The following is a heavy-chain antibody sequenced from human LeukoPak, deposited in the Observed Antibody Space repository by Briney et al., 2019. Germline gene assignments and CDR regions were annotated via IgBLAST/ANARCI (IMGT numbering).Heavy chain of an antibody. CDR3: ARDRTLYSYYGSGSPFDY. V-gene: IGHV3-33*08. CDR1: GFTFSSYS. CDR2: IWYDGSNK. D-gene: IGHD3-10*01. J-gene: IGHJ4*02. Sequence: GGSLRLSCAASGFTFSSYSMNWVRQDPGKGLEWVAVIWYDGSNKYYADSVKGRFTISRDNSKNTLYLQMNSLRAEDTAVYYCARDRTLYSYYGSGSPFDYWGQGTLVTVSS.